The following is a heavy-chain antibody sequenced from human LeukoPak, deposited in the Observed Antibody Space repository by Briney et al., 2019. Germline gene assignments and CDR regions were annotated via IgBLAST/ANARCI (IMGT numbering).Heavy chain of an antibody. Sequence: SETLSLTCTVSGDSISSSSYYWGWIRQPPGKGLEWIGSIYYNGSTYYNPSLKSRVTISADTSKNQVSLKLSSVTAADTAVYYCARGDNYYDSSGYYCWGQGTLVTVSS. J-gene: IGHJ4*02. CDR3: ARGDNYYDSSGYYC. V-gene: IGHV4-39*07. CDR2: IYYNGST. CDR1: GDSISSSSYY. D-gene: IGHD3-22*01.